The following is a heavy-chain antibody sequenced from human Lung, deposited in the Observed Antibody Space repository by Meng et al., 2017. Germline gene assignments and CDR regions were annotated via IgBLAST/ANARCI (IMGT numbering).Heavy chain of an antibody. Sequence: VMLQDPAPALLKPSGSLHPRSAVPGGSYSLDSWWMCVRHPPGKWLEWIGEIYHSGRTNYNQSLKGRITISVDKPKNQFSLTLSSLPAAYTAVYYCTKNDFYCLGYWGQGPLVTVSS. J-gene: IGHJ4*02. CDR2: IYHSGRT. V-gene: IGHV4-4*02. CDR1: GGSYSLDSW. D-gene: IGHD2-21*01. CDR3: TKNDFYCLGY.